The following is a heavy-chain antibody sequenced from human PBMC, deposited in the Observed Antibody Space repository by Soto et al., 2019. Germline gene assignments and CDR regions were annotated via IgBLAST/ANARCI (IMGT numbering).Heavy chain of an antibody. D-gene: IGHD3-10*01. CDR3: ARDGYDGSGRPYPAY. Sequence: SETLSLTCSVSGGSMSDFFWSWIRQSPERGLEWIGYVYYLGSTDYNPSLKSRVTISVDTSKRQFSLRLSSVTAADAPIYYCARDGYDGSGRPYPAYWGPATQVTVSS. V-gene: IGHV4-59*01. J-gene: IGHJ4*02. CDR1: GGSMSDFF. CDR2: VYYLGST.